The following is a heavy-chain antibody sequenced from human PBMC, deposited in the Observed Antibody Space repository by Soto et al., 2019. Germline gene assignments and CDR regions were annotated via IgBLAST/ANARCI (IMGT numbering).Heavy chain of an antibody. CDR3: ARNNAVTTGYDY. Sequence: QVQLVQSGAEVKKPGASVKVSCKASGYTFTSYAMHWVRQAPGQRLEWMGWINAGNGNTKYSQKFQGRVTITRDTSASTGYMELSSLRSEDTAVYYCARNNAVTTGYDYWGQGTLVTVSS. D-gene: IGHD4-17*01. CDR2: INAGNGNT. CDR1: GYTFTSYA. V-gene: IGHV1-3*01. J-gene: IGHJ4*02.